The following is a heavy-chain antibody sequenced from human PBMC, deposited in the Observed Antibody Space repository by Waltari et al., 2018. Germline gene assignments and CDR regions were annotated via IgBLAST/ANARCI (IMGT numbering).Heavy chain of an antibody. D-gene: IGHD1-26*01. CDR3: ARVRKQWELLVTSSGYSAMDV. V-gene: IGHV1-69*01. Sequence: VQLVPSGAEVKKPGSSVKVSCMASGGTLRTSGDSGMGQAPGQGLVWMGGIIPMYGTTNYAQKFQGRVTITADEATSTFYMELSSLRVEDTATYYCARVRKQWELLVTSSGYSAMDVWGQGTTVTVSS. CDR1: GGTLRTSG. J-gene: IGHJ6*02. CDR2: IIPMYGTT.